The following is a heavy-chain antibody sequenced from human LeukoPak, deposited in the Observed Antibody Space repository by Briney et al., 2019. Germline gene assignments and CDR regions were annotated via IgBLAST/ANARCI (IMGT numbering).Heavy chain of an antibody. CDR1: GGSISSGSYY. CDR3: ARAPLYYYYMDV. CDR2: IYTSGST. Sequence: SETLSLTCTVSGGSISSGSYYWSWLRQPAGKGLEWIGRIYTSGSTNYNPSLKSRVTISVETSKNQFSLKLSSVTAADTAVYYCARAPLYYYYMDVWGKGTTVTVSS. J-gene: IGHJ6*03. V-gene: IGHV4-61*02.